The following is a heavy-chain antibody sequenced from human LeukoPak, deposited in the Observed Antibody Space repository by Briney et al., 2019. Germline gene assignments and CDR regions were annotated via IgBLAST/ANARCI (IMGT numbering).Heavy chain of an antibody. CDR2: IFPHDSDT. CDR1: GYGFSSYW. D-gene: IGHD6-13*01. Sequence: PGESLKISCQGSGYGFSSYWIGWVRQMPGEGLEWMGVIFPHDSDTTYSPSFQGQISFSADRSINTAYLQWHSLKASDTAIYYCARRPAGRAGFDLWGQGTLVIVSA. J-gene: IGHJ3*01. V-gene: IGHV5-51*01. CDR3: ARRPAGRAGFDL.